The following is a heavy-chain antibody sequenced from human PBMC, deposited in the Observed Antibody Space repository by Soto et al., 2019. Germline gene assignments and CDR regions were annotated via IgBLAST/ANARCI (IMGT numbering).Heavy chain of an antibody. V-gene: IGHV3-30*18. Sequence: GGSLIVSCAASGFQFINYVMHWVRQTPGKGLEWVAVISYDGSNKYYADSVKGRFTISRDNSKNTLYLQLNSLRAEDTAVYYCAKDTYPQYSGSYLFDYWGQGTLVTVSS. CDR3: AKDTYPQYSGSYLFDY. J-gene: IGHJ4*02. D-gene: IGHD1-26*01. CDR1: GFQFINYV. CDR2: ISYDGSNK.